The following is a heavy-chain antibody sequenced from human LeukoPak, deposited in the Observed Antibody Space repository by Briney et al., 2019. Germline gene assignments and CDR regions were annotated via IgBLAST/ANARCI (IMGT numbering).Heavy chain of an antibody. CDR1: GFTFSSYG. J-gene: IGHJ6*03. D-gene: IGHD6-13*01. V-gene: IGHV3-23*01. Sequence: GRSLRLSCVVSGFTFSSYGMHWVRQAPGKGLEWASAISGSGGSTYYADSVKGRFTISRDNSKNTLYLQMNGLRAEDTAVYYCAKGATAALSYYYYYYMDVWGKGTTVTVSS. CDR3: AKGATAALSYYYYYYMDV. CDR2: ISGSGGST.